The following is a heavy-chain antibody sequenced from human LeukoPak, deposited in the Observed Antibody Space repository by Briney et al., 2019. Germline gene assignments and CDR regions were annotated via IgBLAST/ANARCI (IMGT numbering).Heavy chain of an antibody. D-gene: IGHD5-18*01. J-gene: IGHJ4*02. CDR2: ITDYNGNT. CDR1: GYTFTSYG. CDR3: ARAGRGYSYGRELDY. V-gene: IGHV1-18*01. Sequence: ASVKVSCKASGYTFTSYGISWVRQAPGQGLEWMGWITDYNGNTNYAQKLQGRVTMTTDTSTSTAYMELRSLRSDDTAVYYCARAGRGYSYGRELDYWGQGTLVTVSS.